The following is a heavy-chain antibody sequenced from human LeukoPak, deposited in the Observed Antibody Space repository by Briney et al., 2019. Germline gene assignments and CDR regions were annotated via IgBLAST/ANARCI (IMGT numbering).Heavy chain of an antibody. Sequence: SETLSLTCTVSGGSISSSSYYWGWIRQSPGKELEWIGSIFYSGSTYYNPSLKSRVTISVDTSKNQFSLKLSSVTAADTAVYYCARVFRGYSYGPFDYWGQGTLVTVSS. CDR2: IFYSGST. V-gene: IGHV4-39*07. J-gene: IGHJ4*02. CDR3: ARVFRGYSYGPFDY. D-gene: IGHD5-18*01. CDR1: GGSISSSSYY.